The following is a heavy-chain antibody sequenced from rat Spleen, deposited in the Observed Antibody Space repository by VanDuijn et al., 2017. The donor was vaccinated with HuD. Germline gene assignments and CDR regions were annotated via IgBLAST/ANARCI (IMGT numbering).Heavy chain of an antibody. Sequence: EVQLLESGPGLVKPSQSLSLTCSFTGYSITSGYGWNWIRKFPGNKLEWMGYINITSGTGYNPPLKSRISLTRDTSKNQFFLQLTSITTEDTATYYCARYGSYFDYWGQGVMVTVSS. V-gene: IGHV3-3*01. CDR3: ARYGSYFDY. CDR1: GYSITSGYG. CDR2: INITSGT. D-gene: IGHD4-1*01. J-gene: IGHJ2*01.